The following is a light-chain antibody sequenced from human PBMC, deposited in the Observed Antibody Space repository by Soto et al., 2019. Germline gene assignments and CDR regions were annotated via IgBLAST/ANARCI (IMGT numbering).Light chain of an antibody. Sequence: EIVMTQSPAALSVSPGERATLSCRASQSVSSNLAWYQQKPGQSPRLLIYGASTRATGVPARFSGSGSGTDFTLTISSLQSEDFAVYYCQQYINLWTFGQGTKV. CDR1: QSVSSN. V-gene: IGKV3-15*01. CDR3: QQYINLWT. CDR2: GAS. J-gene: IGKJ1*01.